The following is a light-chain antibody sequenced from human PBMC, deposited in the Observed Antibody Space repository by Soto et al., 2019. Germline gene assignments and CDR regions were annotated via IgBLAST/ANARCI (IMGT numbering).Light chain of an antibody. Sequence: ALTQPTTVSGSPGQSITISRTGNHNDIGTYDYVSWYQQHPGRAPRLLIHGVTTRPSGISGRFSASRSGLTASLTISGLQPEDEADYYCSSFTSNRIYVFGPGTKVTVL. CDR2: GVT. CDR1: HNDIGTYDY. J-gene: IGLJ1*01. V-gene: IGLV2-14*03. CDR3: SSFTSNRIYV.